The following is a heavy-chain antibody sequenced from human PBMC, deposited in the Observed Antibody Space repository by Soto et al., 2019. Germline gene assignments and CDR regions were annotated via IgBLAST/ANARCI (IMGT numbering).Heavy chain of an antibody. CDR2: IYYSGSN. V-gene: IGHV4-30-4*01. J-gene: IGHJ3*02. CDR1: GGSISSGDYY. D-gene: IGHD3-10*01. CDR3: ARDLTRYYGSGSYYNVRAFDI. Sequence: QVQLQESGPGLVKPSQTLSLTCTVSGGSISSGDYYWSWIRQPPGKGLEWIGYIYYSGSNYYNPSLKSRVTISVDTSKNQFSLKLSSVTAADTAVYYCARDLTRYYGSGSYYNVRAFDIWGQGTMVTVSS.